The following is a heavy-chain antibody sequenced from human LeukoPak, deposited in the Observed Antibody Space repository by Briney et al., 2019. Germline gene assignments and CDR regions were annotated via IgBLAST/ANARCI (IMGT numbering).Heavy chain of an antibody. CDR1: GFTFSSYS. V-gene: IGHV3-21*01. Sequence: GGSLRLSCAASGFTFSSYSMNWVRQAPGKGLEWVSSISSSSSYIYYADSVKGRFTISRDNARNSLYLQMNSLRAEDTAVYYCARDAKGAFDIWGQGTMVTVSS. CDR3: ARDAKGAFDI. CDR2: ISSSSSYI. J-gene: IGHJ3*02.